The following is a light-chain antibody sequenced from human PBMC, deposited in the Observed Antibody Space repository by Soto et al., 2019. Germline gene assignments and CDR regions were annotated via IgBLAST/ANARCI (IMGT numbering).Light chain of an antibody. J-gene: IGLJ2*01. CDR2: YDS. CDR1: NIGSKS. CDR3: QVWDSSSDRDVV. Sequence: SYELTQPPSVSVAPGKTARITCGGNNIGSKSVHWYQQKSGQAPVLVIYYDSDRPSGIPERFSGSNSGNTATLTISRVEAGDEADYYCQVWDSSSDRDVVFGGGTKLTVL. V-gene: IGLV3-21*04.